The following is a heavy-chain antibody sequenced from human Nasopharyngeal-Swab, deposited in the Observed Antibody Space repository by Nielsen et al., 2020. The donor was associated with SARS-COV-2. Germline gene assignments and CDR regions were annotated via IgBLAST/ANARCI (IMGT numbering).Heavy chain of an antibody. J-gene: IGHJ6*02. CDR2: ISFDGSKK. D-gene: IGHD5-12*01. CDR3: ARDTSVDIVLLYYGMDV. Sequence: GESLKISCAASGFTFNSHGMHWVRQAPGKGLEWVAVISFDGSKKYYADSVKGRFTISRDSSKNTLYLQMNSLRAEDTAVYYCARDTSVDIVLLYYGMDVWCQGTTVTVSS. CDR1: GFTFNSHG. V-gene: IGHV3-30*03.